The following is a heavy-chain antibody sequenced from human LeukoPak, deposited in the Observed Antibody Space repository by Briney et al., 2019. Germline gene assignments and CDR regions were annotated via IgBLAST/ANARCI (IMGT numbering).Heavy chain of an antibody. CDR1: GGSISSYY. CDR2: IYYSGST. Sequence: SETLSLTCTVSGGSISSYYWSWIRQPPGKGLEWIGYIYYSGSTNYNPSLKSRVTISVDTSKNPFSLKLSSVTAADTAVYYCAASVKYCSGGSCYVTQIGYWGQGTLVTVSS. CDR3: AASVKYCSGGSCYVTQIGY. D-gene: IGHD2-15*01. V-gene: IGHV4-59*01. J-gene: IGHJ4*02.